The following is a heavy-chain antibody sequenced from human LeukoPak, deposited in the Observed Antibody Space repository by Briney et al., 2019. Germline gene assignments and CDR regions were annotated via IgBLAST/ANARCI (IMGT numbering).Heavy chain of an antibody. CDR1: GFTFSSYA. V-gene: IGHV3-74*01. CDR3: ARGRYYGMDV. Sequence: GGSLRLSCAASGFTFSSYAVSWVRQAPGKGLVWVSRINSDGSSTTYADSVKGRFTISRDNAKNTLYLQMNSLRAEDTAVYYCARGRYYGMDVWGQGTTVTVSS. CDR2: INSDGSST. J-gene: IGHJ6*02.